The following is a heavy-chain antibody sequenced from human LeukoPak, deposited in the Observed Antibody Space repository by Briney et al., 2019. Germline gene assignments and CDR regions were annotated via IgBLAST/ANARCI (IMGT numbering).Heavy chain of an antibody. CDR1: GFTVSSNY. V-gene: IGHV3-66*01. CDR2: IYSGGST. Sequence: GGSLRLSCAASGFTVSSNYMSWVRQAPGKGLEWVSVIYSGGSTYYADSVKGRFTISRDNSKNTLYLQMNSLRAEDTAVYYCAREIYDSSGYYYTDAFDIWGQGTMVTVSS. D-gene: IGHD3-22*01. CDR3: AREIYDSSGYYYTDAFDI. J-gene: IGHJ3*02.